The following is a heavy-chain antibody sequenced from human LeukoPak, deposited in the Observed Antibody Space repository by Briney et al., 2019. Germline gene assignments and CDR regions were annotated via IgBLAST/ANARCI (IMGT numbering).Heavy chain of an antibody. CDR3: ARRTTMVRGVKNYYYYMDV. D-gene: IGHD3-10*01. CDR1: GGSISSGGYY. V-gene: IGHV4-31*03. CDR2: IYYSGST. Sequence: SQTLSLTCTVSGGSISSGGYYWRWIRQHPGKGLEWIGYIYYSGSTYYNPSLKSRVTISVDTSKNQFSLKLSSVTAADTAVYYCARRTTMVRGVKNYYYYMDVWGKGTTVTVSS. J-gene: IGHJ6*03.